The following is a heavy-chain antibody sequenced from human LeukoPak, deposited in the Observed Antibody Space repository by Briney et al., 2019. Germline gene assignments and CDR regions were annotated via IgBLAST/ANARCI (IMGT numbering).Heavy chain of an antibody. CDR3: ARDRGSSGWEPRYYYYYMDV. CDR2: IIPIFGTA. D-gene: IGHD6-19*01. J-gene: IGHJ6*03. V-gene: IGHV1-69*13. Sequence: SVKVSCKASGGTFSSYAISWVRQAPGQGLEWMGAIIPIFGTANYAQKFQGRVTITADESTSTAYMELSSLRSEDTAVYYCARDRGSSGWEPRYYYYYMDVWGRGTTVTVSS. CDR1: GGTFSSYA.